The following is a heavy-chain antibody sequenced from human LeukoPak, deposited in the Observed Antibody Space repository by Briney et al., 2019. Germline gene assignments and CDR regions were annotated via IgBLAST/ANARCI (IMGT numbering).Heavy chain of an antibody. CDR3: ARDKSGDYDDAFDI. D-gene: IGHD4-17*01. CDR2: IYHTGSN. V-gene: IGHV4-61*08. Sequence: SETLSLTCTVSGGSVSSADYYWSWIRHPPGKALEWIGYIYHTGSNNYKYSLKSRVTISLDTSKNRFSLRLTSVTAADTAVYYCARDKSGDYDDAFDIWGQGTMVTVSS. CDR1: GGSVSSADYY. J-gene: IGHJ3*02.